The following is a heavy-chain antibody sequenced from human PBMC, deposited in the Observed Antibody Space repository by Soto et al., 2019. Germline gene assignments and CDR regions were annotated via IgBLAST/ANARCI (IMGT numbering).Heavy chain of an antibody. CDR3: ARTSAAGKYYDGMDV. CDR2: IYPGDSDT. D-gene: IGHD6-13*01. Sequence: GKSLKISCKGSGYSFTSYWIGWVRQMPGKGLEWMGIIYPGDSDTRYSPSFQGQVTISADKSISTAYLQWSSLKASDTAMYYCARTSAAGKYYDGMDVWGQGTTVTVSS. CDR1: GYSFTSYW. V-gene: IGHV5-51*01. J-gene: IGHJ6*02.